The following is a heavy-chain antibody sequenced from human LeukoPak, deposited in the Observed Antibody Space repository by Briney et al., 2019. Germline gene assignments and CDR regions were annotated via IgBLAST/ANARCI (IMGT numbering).Heavy chain of an antibody. CDR3: ARHGSSSWGDLDY. CDR2: IYYSGST. Sequence: AETLSLTCTVSGGSISSSSYYWGWIRQPPGKGLEWIGSIYYSGSTYYNPSLKSRVTISVDTSKNQFSLKLSSVTAADTAVYYCARHGSSSWGDLDYWGQGTLITVSS. D-gene: IGHD6-13*01. CDR1: GGSISSSSYY. V-gene: IGHV4-39*01. J-gene: IGHJ4*02.